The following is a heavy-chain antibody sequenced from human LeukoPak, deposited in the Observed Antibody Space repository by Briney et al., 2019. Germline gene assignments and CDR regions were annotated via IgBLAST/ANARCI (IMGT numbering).Heavy chain of an antibody. D-gene: IGHD6-13*01. J-gene: IGHJ4*02. CDR2: IYYSGST. V-gene: IGHV4-59*01. Sequence: SETLSPTCTVSGRSISTYFWSWIRQPPGKGLEWIGYIYYSGSTNYHPSLKSRATISVDTFKNQFALRLSSVTAADTPLYYCASDLSIAATLFPVDYWGQGTLVTVSS. CDR1: GRSISTYF. CDR3: ASDLSIAATLFPVDY.